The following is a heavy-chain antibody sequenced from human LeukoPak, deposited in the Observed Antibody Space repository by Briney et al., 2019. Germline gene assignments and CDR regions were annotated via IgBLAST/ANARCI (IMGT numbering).Heavy chain of an antibody. CDR2: INPSGGST. CDR3: ARDSGTVSDAFDI. D-gene: IGHD4-11*01. J-gene: IGHJ3*02. CDR1: GYTFTSYG. Sequence: GASVKVSCKASGYTFTSYGISWVRQAPGQGLEWMGIINPSGGSTRYAQKFQGRVTMTRDTSTGTIYMELSSLRSEDTAVYFCARDSGTVSDAFDIWGQGTMVTVSS. V-gene: IGHV1-46*01.